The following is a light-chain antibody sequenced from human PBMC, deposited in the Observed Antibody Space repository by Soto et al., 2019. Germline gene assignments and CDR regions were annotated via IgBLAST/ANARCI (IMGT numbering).Light chain of an antibody. CDR1: QGISIY. CDR3: QKYNGAPLT. J-gene: IGKJ4*01. V-gene: IGKV1-27*01. Sequence: DIQMTQSPSSLSASVGDRVTIACRASQGISIYLAWYQQKPGKVPQLLIYDASTLQSGVPSRFSGSGSGTDFTLTISGLQHEDVATYYCQKYNGAPLTFGGGTKVEIK. CDR2: DAS.